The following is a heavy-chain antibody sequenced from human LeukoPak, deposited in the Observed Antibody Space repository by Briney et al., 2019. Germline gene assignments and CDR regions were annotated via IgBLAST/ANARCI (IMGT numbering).Heavy chain of an antibody. J-gene: IGHJ6*03. D-gene: IGHD2/OR15-2a*01. CDR2: INWNGGST. CDR3: ARVPGFHYYYYMDV. V-gene: IGHV3-20*04. CDR1: GFTFSTYG. Sequence: PGGSLRLSCAASGFTFSTYGMSWVRQAPGKGLEWVSGINWNGGSTGYADSVKGRFTISRDNAKNSLYLQMNSLRAEDTALYYCARVPGFHYYYYMDVWGKGTTVTVSS.